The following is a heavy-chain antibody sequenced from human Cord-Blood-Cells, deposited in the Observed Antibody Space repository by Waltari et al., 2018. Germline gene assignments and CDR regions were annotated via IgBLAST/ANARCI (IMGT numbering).Heavy chain of an antibody. CDR3: ATSTPSSDGVDY. V-gene: IGHV1-2*02. CDR1: GYTCTGYY. J-gene: IGHJ4*02. Sequence: QVPLVQSGAEVKKPGASVKVSCKASGYTCTGYYKHWVRQAPGQGLEWMGWINPNSGGTNYAQKFQGRVTMTRDTSISTAYMELSRLRSDDTAVYYCATSTPSSDGVDYWGQGTLVTVSS. D-gene: IGHD2-2*01. CDR2: INPNSGGT.